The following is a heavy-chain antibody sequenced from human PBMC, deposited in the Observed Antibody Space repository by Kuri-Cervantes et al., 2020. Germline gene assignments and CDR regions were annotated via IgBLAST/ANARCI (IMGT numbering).Heavy chain of an antibody. V-gene: IGHV4-34*01. CDR3: ARAKNWNYDDGAFDI. J-gene: IGHJ3*02. CDR1: GGSFSGYY. CDR2: INHSGST. Sequence: SETLSLTCAVYGGSFSGYYWSWIRQPPGKGLEWIGEINHSGSTNYNPSLKSRVTISVDTSKNQFSLKLSSVTAADTAVYYCARAKNWNYDDGAFDIWGQGTMVTVSS. D-gene: IGHD1-7*01.